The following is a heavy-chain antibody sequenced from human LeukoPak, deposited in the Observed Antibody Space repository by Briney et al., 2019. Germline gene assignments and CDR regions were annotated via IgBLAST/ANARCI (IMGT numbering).Heavy chain of an antibody. J-gene: IGHJ4*02. V-gene: IGHV1-3*01. CDR3: ARDLYGDYDIGY. CDR1: GYTFTSFT. Sequence: GDSLKISCKASGYTFTSFTMHWVRQAPGQGLEWMGWISADNGLTEYSQRFQGRVTITRDTSASTAYMELSSLRSEDTAVYYCARDLYGDYDIGYWGQGTLVTVSS. CDR2: ISADNGLT. D-gene: IGHD4-17*01.